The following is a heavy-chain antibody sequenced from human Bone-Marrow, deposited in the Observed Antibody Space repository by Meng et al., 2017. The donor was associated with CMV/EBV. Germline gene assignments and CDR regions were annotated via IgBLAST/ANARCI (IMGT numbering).Heavy chain of an antibody. CDR1: GFTFSSYT. CDR2: ISSSGRAV. V-gene: IGHV3-48*04. Sequence: GESLKISCTASGFTFSSYTMNWVRQPPGKGLEWVSYISSSGRAVHYADSLRGRFTVSRDNAKNSLYLQMNSLRADDTAVYYCTRDAEDGMDVWGQGTTGTVSS. CDR3: TRDAEDGMDV. J-gene: IGHJ6*02.